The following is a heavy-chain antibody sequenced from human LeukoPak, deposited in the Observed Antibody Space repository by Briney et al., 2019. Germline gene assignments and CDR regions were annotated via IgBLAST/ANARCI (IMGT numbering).Heavy chain of an antibody. Sequence: TSVKVSCKASGFTFTSFAMQWVRQARGQRLEWIGWIVVGSGNTNHAQKFQERVTITRDMSTSTAYMELSSLRSEDTAVYYCAAGTPNIVAHDAFDIWGQGTMVTVSS. CDR1: GFTFTSFA. CDR3: AAGTPNIVAHDAFDI. CDR2: IVVGSGNT. D-gene: IGHD5-12*01. V-gene: IGHV1-58*02. J-gene: IGHJ3*02.